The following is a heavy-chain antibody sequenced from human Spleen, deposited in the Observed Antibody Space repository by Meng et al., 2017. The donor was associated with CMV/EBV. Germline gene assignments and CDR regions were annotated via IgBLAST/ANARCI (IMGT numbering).Heavy chain of an antibody. J-gene: IGHJ4*02. CDR2: FHYNVSP. CDR3: ARSRILWLPAY. V-gene: IGHV4-39*07. D-gene: IGHD2-21*01. CDR1: GDSISGSRYY. Sequence: SETLSLTCSVSGDSISGSRYYWGWIRQPPGKGLEWIGSFHYNVSPFYNPSLKSRVSISVDTSKNQVSLKLTSVTAADTAVYYCARSRILWLPAYWGQGTLVTVSS.